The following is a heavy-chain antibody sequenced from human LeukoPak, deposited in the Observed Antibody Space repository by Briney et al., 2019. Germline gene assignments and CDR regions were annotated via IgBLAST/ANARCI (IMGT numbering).Heavy chain of an antibody. J-gene: IGHJ4*02. Sequence: PGGPLRLSCAASGFTFSSYWMSWVRQAPGKGLEWVANMKEDGSDKYYVDSVKGRFTISRDNAKNSLYLQMNSLRAEDTAVYYCARVKYGDSDYWGQGTLVTVSS. V-gene: IGHV3-7*03. CDR2: MKEDGSDK. D-gene: IGHD4-17*01. CDR1: GFTFSSYW. CDR3: ARVKYGDSDY.